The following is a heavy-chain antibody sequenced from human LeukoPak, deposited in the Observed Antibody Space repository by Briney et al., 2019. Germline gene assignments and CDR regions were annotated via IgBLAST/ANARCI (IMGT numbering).Heavy chain of an antibody. CDR2: ISSSGSTI. Sequence: GGSLRLSCAASGFTFSSYEMNWVRQAPGKGLEWVSYISSSGSTIYYADSVKGRFTISRDNTKNSLYLQMNSLRAVDTAVYYCAELGITMIGGVWGKGTAVTISS. V-gene: IGHV3-48*03. CDR3: AELGITMIGGV. J-gene: IGHJ6*04. CDR1: GFTFSSYE. D-gene: IGHD3-10*02.